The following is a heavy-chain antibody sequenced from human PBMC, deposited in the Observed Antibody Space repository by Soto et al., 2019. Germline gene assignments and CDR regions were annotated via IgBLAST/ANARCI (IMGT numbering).Heavy chain of an antibody. Sequence: AGSLSLSCASSGFTFSSYELNWVRQARRKGLERGSYISSSGSTIYYADSVKGRFTISRDNAKNSLYLQMNSLRAEDTAVYDSARDKRVTIFGVVGSYYFDYWGQGTLVTVSS. CDR1: GFTFSSYE. J-gene: IGHJ4*02. V-gene: IGHV3-48*03. D-gene: IGHD3-3*01. CDR3: ARDKRVTIFGVVGSYYFDY. CDR2: ISSSGSTI.